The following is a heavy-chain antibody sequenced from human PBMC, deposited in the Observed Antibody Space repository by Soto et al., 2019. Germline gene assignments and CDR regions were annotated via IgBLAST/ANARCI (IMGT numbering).Heavy chain of an antibody. CDR3: ARDPIVGYCSSTSCLALAAFDI. CDR2: ISAYNGNT. V-gene: IGHV1-18*01. CDR1: GNTFTSYG. J-gene: IGHJ3*02. D-gene: IGHD2-2*01. Sequence: ASVKVSCKASGNTFTSYGISWVRQAPGQGLEWMGWISAYNGNTNYAQKLQGRVTMTTDTSTSTAYMELRSLRSDDTAVYYCARDPIVGYCSSTSCLALAAFDIWGEGTMVTVSS.